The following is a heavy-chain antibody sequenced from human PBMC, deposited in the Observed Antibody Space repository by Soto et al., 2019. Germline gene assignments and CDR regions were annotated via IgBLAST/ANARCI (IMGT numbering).Heavy chain of an antibody. D-gene: IGHD3-3*01. CDR3: ARGSDYDFWSGYYRGYYYYGMDV. J-gene: IGHJ6*02. CDR1: GFTFSSYA. Sequence: PGGSLRLSCAASGFTFSSYAMSWVRQAPGKGLEWVSAISGSGGSTYYADSVKGRFTISRDNSKNSLYLQMNSLRAEDTAVYYCARGSDYDFWSGYYRGYYYYGMDVWGQGTTVTVSS. CDR2: ISGSGGST. V-gene: IGHV3-23*01.